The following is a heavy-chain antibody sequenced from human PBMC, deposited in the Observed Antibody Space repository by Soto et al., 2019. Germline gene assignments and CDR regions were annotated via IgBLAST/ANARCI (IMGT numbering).Heavy chain of an antibody. CDR2: ISYDGSNK. Sequence: QVPLVESGGGVVQPGRSLRLSCAASGFTFSSYGMHWVRQAPGKGPEWVAVISYDGSNKYYADSVKGRFTISRDNSKNTLYLQMNSLRAEDTAVYYCAKGWSYYDAFDIWGQGTMVTVSS. J-gene: IGHJ3*02. CDR3: AKGWSYYDAFDI. D-gene: IGHD1-26*01. V-gene: IGHV3-30*18. CDR1: GFTFSSYG.